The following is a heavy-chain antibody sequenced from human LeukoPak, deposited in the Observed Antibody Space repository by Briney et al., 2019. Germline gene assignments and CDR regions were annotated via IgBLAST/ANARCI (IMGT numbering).Heavy chain of an antibody. J-gene: IGHJ3*02. CDR1: GYTFTSYG. CDR2: ISAYNGNT. V-gene: IGHV1-18*01. D-gene: IGHD2-15*01. Sequence: GASVKVSCKASGYTFTSYGISWVRQAPGQGLEGMGWISAYNGNTNYAQKLQGRVTMTTDTATSTAYLELRSLRSDDTAVYYCASERRGYCSGGSCYEDAFDIWGQGTMVTVSS. CDR3: ASERRGYCSGGSCYEDAFDI.